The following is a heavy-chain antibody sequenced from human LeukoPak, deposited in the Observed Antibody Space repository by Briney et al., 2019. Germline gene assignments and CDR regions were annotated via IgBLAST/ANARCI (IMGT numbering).Heavy chain of an antibody. CDR3: ARDPSTVTTAI. J-gene: IGHJ4*02. CDR2: ISSSSSTI. CDR1: GFTFSSYS. D-gene: IGHD4-17*01. Sequence: SGGSLRLSCAASGFTFSSYSMNWVRQAPGKGREWVSYISSSSSTIYYADSVKGRFTISTDNAKNSLYPQMNSLRDEATAVYYCARDPSTVTTAIWGQGTLVTVSS. V-gene: IGHV3-48*02.